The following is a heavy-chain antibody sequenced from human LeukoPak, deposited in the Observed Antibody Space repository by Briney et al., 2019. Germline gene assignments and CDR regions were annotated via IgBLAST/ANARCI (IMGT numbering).Heavy chain of an antibody. CDR3: ARVSGRYFDWLFPSYYYGMDV. CDR1: GYTFTSYG. Sequence: GASVTVSCKASGYTFTSYGISWVRQAPGQGLEWMGWISAYNCNTNYAQKLQGRVTKTTDTSTSKAYMELRSLRSDDKAVYYCARVSGRYFDWLFPSYYYGMDVWGQGTTVTVSS. J-gene: IGHJ6*02. CDR2: ISAYNCNT. V-gene: IGHV1-18*01. D-gene: IGHD3-9*01.